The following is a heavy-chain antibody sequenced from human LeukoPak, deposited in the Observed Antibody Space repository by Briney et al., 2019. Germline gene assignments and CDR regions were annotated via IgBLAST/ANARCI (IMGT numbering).Heavy chain of an antibody. J-gene: IGHJ5*02. D-gene: IGHD1-26*01. CDR3: ARGVGYNWFDP. CDR2: IDHSGST. CDR1: GGSFSGYY. V-gene: IGHV4-34*01. Sequence: SETLSLTCAVYGGSFSGYYWGWIRQPPGKGLEWTGSIDHSGSTYYNPSLKSRITISVDTSKNQFSLKLSSVTAADTAVYYCARGVGYNWFDPWGQGTLVTVSS.